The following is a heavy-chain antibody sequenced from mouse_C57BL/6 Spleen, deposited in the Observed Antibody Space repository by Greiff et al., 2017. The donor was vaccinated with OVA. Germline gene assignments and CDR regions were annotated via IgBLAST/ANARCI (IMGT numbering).Heavy chain of an antibody. D-gene: IGHD1-1*01. V-gene: IGHV1-81*01. CDR2: IYPRSGNT. CDR1: GYTFTSYG. J-gene: IGHJ2*01. Sequence: VKLQESGAELARPGASVKLSCKASGYTFTSYGISWVKQRTGQGLEWIGEIYPRSGNTYYNEKFKGKATLTADKSSSTAYMELRSLTSEDSAVYFCARFTTVVARNFDYWGQGTTLTVSS. CDR3: ARFTTVVARNFDY.